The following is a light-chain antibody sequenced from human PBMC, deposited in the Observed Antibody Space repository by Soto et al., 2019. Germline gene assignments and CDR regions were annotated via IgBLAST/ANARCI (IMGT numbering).Light chain of an antibody. CDR1: QSVSSSY. J-gene: IGKJ2*01. CDR2: GAS. Sequence: EIVLTQSPATLSLSPGERATLSCRASQSVSSSYFAWYQQKPGQAPRLLIYGASSRATGIPDRFSGSGSWTDVTLTIIRMEHQDYAVYYCRQHGSSPPYTFGQGTKLEIK. V-gene: IGKV3-20*01. CDR3: RQHGSSPPYT.